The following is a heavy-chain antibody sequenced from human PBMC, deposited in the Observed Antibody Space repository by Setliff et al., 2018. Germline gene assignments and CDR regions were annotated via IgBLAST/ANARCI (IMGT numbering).Heavy chain of an antibody. Sequence: GGSLRLSCTASGFTFSSYAMSWVRQVPGKGLVWVSRVNSDETTTTYADSVKGRFTISRDNAKNILYLQMNSLRVEDTAVYYCARLSIKSGGGPYYNYYYMDVWGKGTTVTVSS. D-gene: IGHD3-16*01. CDR1: GFTFSSYA. V-gene: IGHV3-74*01. CDR3: ARLSIKSGGGPYYNYYYMDV. J-gene: IGHJ6*03. CDR2: VNSDETTT.